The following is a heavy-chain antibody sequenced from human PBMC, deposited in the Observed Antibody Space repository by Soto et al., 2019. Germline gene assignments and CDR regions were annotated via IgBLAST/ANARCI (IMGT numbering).Heavy chain of an antibody. J-gene: IGHJ6*04. D-gene: IGHD4-17*01. V-gene: IGHV1-69*04. CDR2: IIPILGIA. CDR3: ARDILLKNKINTVGGTLYYHQGREV. Sequence: SVKVSCKASGGTFSSYTMSWVRLAPGQGLEWMGRIIPILGIANYAQKFQGRVTITADKSTSTAYMELSSLRSEDTAVDYCARDILLKNKINTVGGTLYYHQGREVWGKGTTVT. CDR1: GGTFSSYT.